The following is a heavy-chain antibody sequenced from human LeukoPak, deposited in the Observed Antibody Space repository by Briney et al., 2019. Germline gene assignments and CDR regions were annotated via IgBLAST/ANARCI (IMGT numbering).Heavy chain of an antibody. V-gene: IGHV1-69*05. Sequence: SVKVSCKASGGTFSSYAISWVRQAPGQGLEWMGGIIPIFGTANYAQKFQGRVTITTDESTSTAYMELSSLRSEDTAVYYCAREPYRYGYSYFDYWGQGTLVTVSS. CDR3: AREPYRYGYSYFDY. D-gene: IGHD5-18*01. CDR2: IIPIFGTA. J-gene: IGHJ4*02. CDR1: GGTFSSYA.